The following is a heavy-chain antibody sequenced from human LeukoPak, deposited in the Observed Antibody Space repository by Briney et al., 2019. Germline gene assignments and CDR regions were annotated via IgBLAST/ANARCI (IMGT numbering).Heavy chain of an antibody. CDR1: GYTFTSYA. CDR3: ARDPRGYSGYDSNYYYYGMDV. D-gene: IGHD5-12*01. Sequence: GASVKVSCKASGYTFTSYAMHWVRQAPGQRLEWMGWINAGNGNTKYSQKFQGGVTITRDTSASTAYMELSSLRSEDTAVYYCARDPRGYSGYDSNYYYYGMDVWGKGTTVTVSS. CDR2: INAGNGNT. J-gene: IGHJ6*04. V-gene: IGHV1-3*01.